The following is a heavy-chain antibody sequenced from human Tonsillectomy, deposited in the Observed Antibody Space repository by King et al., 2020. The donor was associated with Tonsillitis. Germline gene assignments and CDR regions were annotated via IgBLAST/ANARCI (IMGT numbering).Heavy chain of an antibody. Sequence: QLQESGPGLVKPSETLSLTCTVSGGSISSYYWSWIRQPPGKGLVWIGYIYNSGSTNYNPSLKSRVTISVDTSKNQFSLNLNSVTAADTALYYCARGSGYSPSHYFDYWGQGPLVTVSS. CDR3: ARGSGYSPSHYFDY. D-gene: IGHD3-22*01. CDR1: GGSISSYY. J-gene: IGHJ4*02. V-gene: IGHV4-59*01. CDR2: IYNSGST.